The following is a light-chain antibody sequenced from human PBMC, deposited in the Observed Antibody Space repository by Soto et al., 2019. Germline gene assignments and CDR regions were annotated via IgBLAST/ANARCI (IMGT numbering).Light chain of an antibody. CDR2: GNS. V-gene: IGLV1-40*01. J-gene: IGLJ2*01. CDR1: SSNIGAGYD. CDR3: QSDDSSLSASVV. Sequence: QSVLPQLPSVSGAPGQRVTISCTGSSSNIGAGYDVHWYQQLPGTAPKLLIYGNSKRPSGVPDRFSGSKSGTSASLAITWIQAENEVDYYCQSDDSSLSASVVFGGGTKLTVL.